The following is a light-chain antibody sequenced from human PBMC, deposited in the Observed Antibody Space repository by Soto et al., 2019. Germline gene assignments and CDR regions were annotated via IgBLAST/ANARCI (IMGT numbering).Light chain of an antibody. Sequence: DIQMTQAPSSLSASVGDRVTITCRARQDISTYLAWYQQKPGKVPKLLISAAYTLQSGVPPRFSGSGSGTDFTLPSSSLQPGDVATYYCQKYDNAPLTFGGGTQVEIK. CDR3: QKYDNAPLT. CDR2: AAY. CDR1: QDISTY. V-gene: IGKV1-27*01. J-gene: IGKJ4*01.